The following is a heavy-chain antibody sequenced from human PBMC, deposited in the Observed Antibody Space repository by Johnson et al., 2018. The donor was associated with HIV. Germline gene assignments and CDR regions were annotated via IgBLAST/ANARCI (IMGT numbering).Heavy chain of an antibody. Sequence: QVQLVESGGGVVQPGRSLGLSCAASGFSFSSYAMHWVRQALGTGLEWAASLQYDGCTKDYADSVKCRFTISRDISKNLLYLQMNSLRTEDTAVSYCAWCIRVAGGNYAFDIWGQGTMVTVSS. J-gene: IGHJ3*02. D-gene: IGHD6-19*01. CDR3: AWCIRVAGGNYAFDI. CDR1: GFSFSSYA. V-gene: IGHV3-30*04. CDR2: LQYDGCTK.